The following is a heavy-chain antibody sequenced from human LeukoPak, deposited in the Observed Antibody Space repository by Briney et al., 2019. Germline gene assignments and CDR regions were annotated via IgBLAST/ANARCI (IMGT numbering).Heavy chain of an antibody. CDR1: GYTFTSYG. Sequence: ASVKVSCMASGYTFTSYGISWMRQAPGQGLEWMGCISAYNGNTNYAQKLQGRVTMTTDTSTSTAYMELRSLRSDDTAVYYCARVEGTTALCDYWGQGTLVTVSS. D-gene: IGHD4-17*01. CDR3: ARVEGTTALCDY. CDR2: ISAYNGNT. V-gene: IGHV1-18*01. J-gene: IGHJ4*02.